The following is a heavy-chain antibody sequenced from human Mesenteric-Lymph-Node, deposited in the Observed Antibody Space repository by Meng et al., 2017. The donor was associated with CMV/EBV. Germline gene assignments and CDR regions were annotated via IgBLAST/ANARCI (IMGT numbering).Heavy chain of an antibody. D-gene: IGHD3-22*01. V-gene: IGHV4-34*01. CDR2: INHSGST. Sequence: SETLSLTCAVYGGSFSGYYWSWIRQLPGKGLEWIGEINHSGSTNYNPSLKSRVTISVDTSMNQFSLKLSSVTAADTAVYYCARAPPYYYDSSDYSPYYFDYWGQGTLVTVSS. CDR3: ARAPPYYYDSSDYSPYYFDY. J-gene: IGHJ4*02. CDR1: GGSFSGYY.